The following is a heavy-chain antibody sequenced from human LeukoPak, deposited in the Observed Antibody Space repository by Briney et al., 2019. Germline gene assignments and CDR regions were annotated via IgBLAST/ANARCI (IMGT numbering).Heavy chain of an antibody. CDR2: FDPEDGET. Sequence: ASVKVSCKVSGYTLTELSMHWVRQAPGKGLEWMGGFDPEDGETIYAQKFQGRVTLTEDTSTDTAYMELSSLRSADTAMYYCAINAYCSSNSCWGNYYYYYMDVWGKGTTVTVSS. CDR3: AINAYCSSNSCWGNYYYYYMDV. V-gene: IGHV1-24*01. J-gene: IGHJ6*03. CDR1: GYTLTELS. D-gene: IGHD2-2*01.